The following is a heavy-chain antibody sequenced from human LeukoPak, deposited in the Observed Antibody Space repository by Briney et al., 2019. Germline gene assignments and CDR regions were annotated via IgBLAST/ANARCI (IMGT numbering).Heavy chain of an antibody. CDR1: GFTVSSKY. D-gene: IGHD4-17*01. J-gene: IGHJ3*02. CDR2: IYSGGST. V-gene: IGHV3-66*01. CDR3: ARDYNDYEKGFDI. Sequence: PGGSLRLSCAVSGFTVSSKYMSWVRQAPGRGLEWVSIIYSGGSTYYADSVKGRFTISRDNSENTLYLQMNSLRAEDTAMYYCARDYNDYEKGFDIWGQGTMVTVSS.